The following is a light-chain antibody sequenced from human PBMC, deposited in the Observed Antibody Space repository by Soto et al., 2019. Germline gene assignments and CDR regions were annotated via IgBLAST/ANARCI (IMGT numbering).Light chain of an antibody. CDR1: NSNIGRHT. V-gene: IGLV1-44*01. J-gene: IGLJ3*02. CDR3: AAWDDSLQAWV. CDR2: TDN. Sequence: QLVLTQPPSASGTPGQRVTISCSGSNSNIGRHTVNWYQQLPGTAPKLLIYTDNQRPSGVPDRFSDSKSGTSASLAISGLQSEDEAEYYCAAWDDSLQAWVFGGGTKLTVL.